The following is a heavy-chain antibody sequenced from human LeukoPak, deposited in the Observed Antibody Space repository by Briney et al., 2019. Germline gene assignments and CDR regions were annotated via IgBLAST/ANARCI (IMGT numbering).Heavy chain of an antibody. Sequence: ASVKVSCKASGYTFTGCYMHWVRQAPGQGLEWMGWINPNSGGTNYAQKLQGRVTMTRDTSISTAYMELSRLRSDDTAVYYCARGVGATGNWFDPWGQGTLVTVSS. J-gene: IGHJ5*02. V-gene: IGHV1-2*02. CDR2: INPNSGGT. CDR3: ARGVGATGNWFDP. D-gene: IGHD1-26*01. CDR1: GYTFTGCY.